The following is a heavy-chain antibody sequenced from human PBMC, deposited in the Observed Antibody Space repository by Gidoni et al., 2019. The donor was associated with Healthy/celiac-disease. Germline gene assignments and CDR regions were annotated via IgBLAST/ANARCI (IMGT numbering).Heavy chain of an antibody. V-gene: IGHV3-15*07. CDR3: TTAGSYSSGYFDY. CDR1: GFTFSNAW. Sequence: EVQLVESGGGLVKPGGSLRLSCAASGFTFSNAWMNWVRQAPGKGLEWGGRIKSKTDGGTTDYAAPVKGRCTISRDDSKNTLYLQMNSLKTEDTAVYYCTTAGSYSSGYFDYWGQGTLVTVSS. D-gene: IGHD6-19*01. J-gene: IGHJ4*02. CDR2: IKSKTDGGTT.